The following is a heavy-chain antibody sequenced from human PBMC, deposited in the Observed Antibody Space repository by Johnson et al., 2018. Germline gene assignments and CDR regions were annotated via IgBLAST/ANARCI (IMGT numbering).Heavy chain of an antibody. CDR2: ISYDGSNK. CDR3: ARARMPYGDYLEYFQH. D-gene: IGHD4-17*01. V-gene: IGHV3-30*03. CDR1: GFTFSSYG. Sequence: QVQLVQSGGGVVQPGRSLRLSCAASGFTFSSYGMHWVRQAPGKGLEWVAVISYDGSNKYYADSVKGQFTISRDNSKNTLYLQMNSLRVEDTAVYYCARARMPYGDYLEYFQHWGQGTLVTVSS. J-gene: IGHJ1*01.